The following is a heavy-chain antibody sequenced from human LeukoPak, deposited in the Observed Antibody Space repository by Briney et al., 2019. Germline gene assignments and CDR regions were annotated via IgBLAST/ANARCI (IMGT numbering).Heavy chain of an antibody. J-gene: IGHJ4*02. V-gene: IGHV3-48*01. CDR2: ISSSSSTI. Sequence: GGSLRLSCAGSGFTFSSYGVHRVRQAPGKGLEWVSYISSSSSTIYYADSVKGRFTISRDNAKNSLYLQMNSLRAEDTAVYYCAREWRGGDYWGQGTLVTVSS. CDR1: GFTFSSYG. D-gene: IGHD3-3*01. CDR3: AREWRGGDY.